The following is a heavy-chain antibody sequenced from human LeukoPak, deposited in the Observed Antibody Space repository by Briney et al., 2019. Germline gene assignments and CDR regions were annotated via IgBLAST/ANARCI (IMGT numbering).Heavy chain of an antibody. CDR3: ARGSGIFDY. Sequence: GGSLRLSCAASGFTVSSNDMNWVRQAPEKGLEWVSVIYSDGSTYYTDSVKGRFSIYRDNSKNTLYLQMNGLRDEDTAVFYCARGSGIFDYWGQGILVTVSS. CDR2: IYSDGST. J-gene: IGHJ4*02. D-gene: IGHD3-10*01. V-gene: IGHV3-66*01. CDR1: GFTVSSND.